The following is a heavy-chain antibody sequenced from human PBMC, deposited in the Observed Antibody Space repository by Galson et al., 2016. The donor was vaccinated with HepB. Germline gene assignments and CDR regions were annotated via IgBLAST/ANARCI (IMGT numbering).Heavy chain of an antibody. V-gene: IGHV3-21*01. Sequence: SLRLSCATSGFIFTTYPMTWVRQAPGKGLEWVSSISSGSSFKYYADSVKGRFTISRDNTKNSLYLEMNSLRAEDTAVYYCAREYAAENTGYYWPEYFQDWGQGTLVTVSS. D-gene: IGHD3-22*01. J-gene: IGHJ1*01. CDR3: AREYAAENTGYYWPEYFQD. CDR1: GFIFTTYP. CDR2: ISSGSSFK.